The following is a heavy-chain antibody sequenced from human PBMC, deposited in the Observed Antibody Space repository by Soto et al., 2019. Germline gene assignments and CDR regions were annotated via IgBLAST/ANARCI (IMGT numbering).Heavy chain of an antibody. CDR3: ARARRSVVPAAISFARNWFDP. V-gene: IGHV4-34*01. Sequence: LSHTWALYGASFSGSYWSWIRQPPGKGLERIGEINHSGSTNYNPSLKSRVTISVNTSKNQFSLKLSSVPAADTAADYGARARRSVVPAAISFARNWFDPWGQGTLVNVS. CDR1: GASFSGSY. CDR2: INHSGST. J-gene: IGHJ5*02. D-gene: IGHD2-2*01.